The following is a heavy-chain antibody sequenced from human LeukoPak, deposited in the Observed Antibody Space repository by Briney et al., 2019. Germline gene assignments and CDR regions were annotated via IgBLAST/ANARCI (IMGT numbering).Heavy chain of an antibody. D-gene: IGHD3-3*01. Sequence: PGGSLRLSCAASGFTVSSNYMSWVRQAPGKGLEWVSVIYSGGSTYYADSVKGRFTISRDNSKNTLYLQMNSLRDEDTGVYYCARDGIRSGYLDYWGQGTLVSVSS. J-gene: IGHJ4*02. CDR3: ARDGIRSGYLDY. V-gene: IGHV3-53*01. CDR2: IYSGGST. CDR1: GFTVSSNY.